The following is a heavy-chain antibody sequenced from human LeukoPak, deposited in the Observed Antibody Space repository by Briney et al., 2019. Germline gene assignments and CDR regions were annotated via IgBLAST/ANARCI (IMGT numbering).Heavy chain of an antibody. Sequence: SETLSLTCTVSGGSISSYYWSWIRQPAGKGLEWIGRIYTSESTNYNPSLKSRVTMSVDTSKKQFSLKLNSVTAADTAVYYCARDPQPYGYGMDVWGHGTTVTVSS. CDR1: GGSISSYY. J-gene: IGHJ6*02. V-gene: IGHV4-4*07. CDR2: IYTSEST. D-gene: IGHD2-2*01. CDR3: ARDPQPYGYGMDV.